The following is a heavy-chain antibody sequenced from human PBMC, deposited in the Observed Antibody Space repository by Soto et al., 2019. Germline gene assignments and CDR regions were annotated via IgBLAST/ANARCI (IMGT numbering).Heavy chain of an antibody. CDR3: ARFAREENPKVGSWYYFDY. D-gene: IGHD6-13*01. J-gene: IGHJ4*02. Sequence: SETLSLTCTVSGGSISSGGYFWSWVRQHPGKGLEWIGNIYYSGRTYYNPSLKSRVTISVDTSKNQFSLKLSSVTAADTAVYYCARFAREENPKVGSWYYFDYWGQGSRVTVSS. CDR1: GGSISSGGYF. V-gene: IGHV4-31*03. CDR2: IYYSGRT.